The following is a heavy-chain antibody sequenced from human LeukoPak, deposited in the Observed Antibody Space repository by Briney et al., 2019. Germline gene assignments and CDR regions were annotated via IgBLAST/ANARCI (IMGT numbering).Heavy chain of an antibody. CDR1: GFTFSSYG. CDR2: IWYDGSNK. V-gene: IGHV3-33*01. Sequence: PGRSLRRSCAASGFTFSSYGMHWVRQAPGKGLEWVAVIWYDGSNKYYADSVKGRFTISRDNSKNTLYLQMNRLRAEDTAVYYCARAKAYCSGGSCYSDYYYGMDVWGKGTTVTVSS. CDR3: ARAKAYCSGGSCYSDYYYGMDV. D-gene: IGHD2-15*01. J-gene: IGHJ6*04.